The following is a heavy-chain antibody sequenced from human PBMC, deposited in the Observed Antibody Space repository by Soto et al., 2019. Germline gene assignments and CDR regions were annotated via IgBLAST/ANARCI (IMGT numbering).Heavy chain of an antibody. D-gene: IGHD2-21*02. CDR3: AILVVETAAIDY. J-gene: IGHJ4*02. CDR2: ISGSGGST. CDR1: GFTFSSYA. Sequence: EVQLLESGGGLVQPGGSLRLSCAASGFTFSSYAMSWVRQAPGKGLEWVSAISGSGGSTYYADSVKSRFTISRDNSKNTLYLQMNSLRAEDTAVYYCAILVVETAAIDYWGQGTLVTVSS. V-gene: IGHV3-23*01.